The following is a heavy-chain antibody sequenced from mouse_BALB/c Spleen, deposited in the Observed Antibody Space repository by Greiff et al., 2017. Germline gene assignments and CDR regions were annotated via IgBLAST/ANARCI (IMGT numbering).Heavy chain of an antibody. CDR3: ARGWYAMDY. V-gene: IGHV1-4*01. CDR1: GYTFTSYT. J-gene: IGHJ4*01. CDR2: INPSSGYT. D-gene: IGHD1-1*02. Sequence: QVHVKQSGAELARPGASVKMSCKASGYTFTSYTMHWVKQRPGQGLEWIGYINPSSGYTNYNQKFKDKATLTADKSSSTAYMQLSSLTSEDSAVYYCARGWYAMDYWGQGTSVTVSS.